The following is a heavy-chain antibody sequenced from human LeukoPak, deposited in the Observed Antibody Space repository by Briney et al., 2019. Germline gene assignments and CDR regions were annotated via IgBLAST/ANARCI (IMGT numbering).Heavy chain of an antibody. Sequence: GGSLRLSCAASGFTFSTYWMHWVRQTPGKGMVWVSSIRNDGTTTNYADSVKGRFTISRDNAKNTLYLQMNSLRAEDTAVYYCVRLYKIEGADLWGRGTLVTVSS. CDR2: IRNDGTTT. CDR1: GFTFSTYW. D-gene: IGHD1-14*01. J-gene: IGHJ2*01. CDR3: VRLYKIEGADL. V-gene: IGHV3-74*01.